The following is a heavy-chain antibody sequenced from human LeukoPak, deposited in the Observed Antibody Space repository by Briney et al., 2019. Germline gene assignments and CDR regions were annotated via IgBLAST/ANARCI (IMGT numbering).Heavy chain of an antibody. D-gene: IGHD3-3*01. CDR1: GYTFTGYY. CDR2: INPNSCST. V-gene: IGHV1-2*02. J-gene: IGHJ4*02. Sequence: ASVKVSCKSSGYTFTGYYMHWVRQAPGQGLEWMGWINPNSCSTNYAQKFQDRVTMTRDTSISTVYMELSRLRSDDTAVYYCARVRRRGFWSGYSSYFDYWGQGTLVTVSS. CDR3: ARVRRRGFWSGYSSYFDY.